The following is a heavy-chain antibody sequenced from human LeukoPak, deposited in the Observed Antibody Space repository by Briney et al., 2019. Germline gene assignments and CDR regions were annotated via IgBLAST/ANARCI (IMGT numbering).Heavy chain of an antibody. CDR2: FDPGAGEI. D-gene: IGHD3-10*01. CDR3: AAGGIYSLLDY. J-gene: IGHJ4*02. CDR1: GDTLSELT. Sequence: ASVNVSCKVSGDTLSELTMHWVRQARGKGLEWMGGFDPGAGEILYAQQFQGRVTITEDTSTDTAYMELTSLRSEDSGVYFCAAGGIYSLLDYWGQGTLVTVSS. V-gene: IGHV1-24*01.